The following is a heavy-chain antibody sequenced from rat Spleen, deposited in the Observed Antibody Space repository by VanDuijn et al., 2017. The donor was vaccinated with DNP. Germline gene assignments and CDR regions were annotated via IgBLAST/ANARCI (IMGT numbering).Heavy chain of an antibody. CDR2: IIYDGSST. V-gene: IGHV5-7*01. D-gene: IGHD1-2*01. Sequence: EVQLVESGGGLVQPGRSLKLSCAASGFTFSDYNMAWVRQAPKKGLEWVATIIYDGSSTHYRDSVKGRFTISRDNAKSTLYLKMDSLRSEDTATYYCARHEDYSSYIYGFAYWGQGTLVTVSS. J-gene: IGHJ3*01. CDR1: GFTFSDYN. CDR3: ARHEDYSSYIYGFAY.